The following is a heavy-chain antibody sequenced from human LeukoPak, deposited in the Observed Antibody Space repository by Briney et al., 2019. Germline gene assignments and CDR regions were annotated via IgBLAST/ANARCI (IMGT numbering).Heavy chain of an antibody. CDR3: ARTVVRGVIPDYFDY. CDR2: IYSGGST. D-gene: IGHD3-10*01. Sequence: SGGSLRLSCATSGFTFSNAWMSWVRKAPGKGLEWVSVIYSGGSTYYADSVNGRFTISRDNSKNTLYLQMNSLRAEDTAVYYCARTVVRGVIPDYFDYWGQGTLVTVSS. J-gene: IGHJ4*02. V-gene: IGHV3-53*01. CDR1: GFTFSNAW.